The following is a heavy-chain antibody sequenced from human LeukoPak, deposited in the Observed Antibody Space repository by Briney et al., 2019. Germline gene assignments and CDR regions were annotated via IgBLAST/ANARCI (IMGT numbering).Heavy chain of an antibody. CDR3: ARVRRGSTSLHGNQPAAKGVYYYYYYGMDV. D-gene: IGHD2-2*01. Sequence: GGSLRLSCAASGFTFSSYWMSWVRQAPGKGLEWVANIKQDGSEKYYVDSVKGRFTISRDNAKNSLYLQMNSLRAEDTAVYYCARVRRGSTSLHGNQPAAKGVYYYYYYGMDVWGQGTTVTVSS. CDR1: GFTFSSYW. CDR2: IKQDGSEK. J-gene: IGHJ6*02. V-gene: IGHV3-7*01.